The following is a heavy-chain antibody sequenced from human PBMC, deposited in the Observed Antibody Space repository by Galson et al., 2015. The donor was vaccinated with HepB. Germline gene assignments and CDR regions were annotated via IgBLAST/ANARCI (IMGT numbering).Heavy chain of an antibody. CDR1: GFTFSDYY. CDR3: AGNLEPGILATATGY. D-gene: IGHD6-13*01. J-gene: IGHJ4*02. Sequence: SLRLSCAASGFTFSDYYMSWIRQAPGKGLEWVSYISSSSTYTNYADSVKGRFTISRDNAKNSLFLQMNSLGVEDTAVYYCAGNLEPGILATATGYWGLGTLVTVSS. V-gene: IGHV3-11*06. CDR2: ISSSSTYT.